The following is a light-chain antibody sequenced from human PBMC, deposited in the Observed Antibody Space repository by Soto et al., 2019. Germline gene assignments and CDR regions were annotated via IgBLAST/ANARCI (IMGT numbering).Light chain of an antibody. CDR1: QSVLYSSNNKNY. CDR3: MQGAHRPLT. J-gene: IGKJ4*01. V-gene: IGKV2-30*01. CDR2: KVS. Sequence: VMTQSPDSLAVSLGERATINCKSSQSVLYSSNNKNYLVWFQQRPGQPPKRLLYKVSNRDSGVPDRFSGSGSGTDFTLKISRVEAEDVGVYYCMQGAHRPLTFGGGTKVDIK.